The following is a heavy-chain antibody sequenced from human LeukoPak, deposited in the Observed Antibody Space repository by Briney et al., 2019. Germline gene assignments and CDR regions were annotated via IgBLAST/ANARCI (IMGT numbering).Heavy chain of an antibody. CDR2: IRYDGSNK. CDR3: AKDGQLVKGNWFDP. V-gene: IGHV3-30*02. J-gene: IGHJ5*02. D-gene: IGHD6-13*01. Sequence: GGSLRLSCAASGFTFSSYAMSWVRQAPGKGLEWVAFIRYDGSNKYYADSVKGRFTISRDNSKNTLYLQMNSLRAEDTAVYYCAKDGQLVKGNWFDPWGQGTLVTVSS. CDR1: GFTFSSYA.